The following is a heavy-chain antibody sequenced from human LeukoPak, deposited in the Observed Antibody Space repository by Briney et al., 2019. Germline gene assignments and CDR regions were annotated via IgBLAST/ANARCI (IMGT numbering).Heavy chain of an antibody. J-gene: IGHJ6*04. D-gene: IGHD6-13*01. CDR1: GFIFSNFA. CDR2: ISYDGSHT. CDR3: AREEQELVRDYYYDMDV. Sequence: GGSLRLSCAASGFIFSNFAMHWVRQAPGKGLEWVALISYDGSHTYYADSMKGRFTISRDNSRNVLYLQMTSLRGDDSAVYYCAREEQELVRDYYYDMDVWGKGTTVTVSS. V-gene: IGHV3-30*01.